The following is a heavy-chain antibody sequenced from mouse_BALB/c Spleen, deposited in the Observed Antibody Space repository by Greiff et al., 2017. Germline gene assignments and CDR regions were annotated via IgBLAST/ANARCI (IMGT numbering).Heavy chain of an antibody. CDR3: TFMLTTGFAY. D-gene: IGHD2-2*01. Sequence: VQLQQSGADLVKPGASVKLSCKASGYTFTSYWMHWVKQRPGQGLEWIGVIDPSDSYTSYNQKFKGKATLTVDTSSSTAYMQLSSLTSEDSAVYYCTFMLTTGFAYWGQGTLVTVSA. J-gene: IGHJ3*01. V-gene: IGHV1S127*01. CDR2: IDPSDSYT. CDR1: GYTFTSYW.